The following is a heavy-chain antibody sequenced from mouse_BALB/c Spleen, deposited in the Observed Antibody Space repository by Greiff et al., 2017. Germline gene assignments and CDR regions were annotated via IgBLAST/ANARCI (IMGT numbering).Heavy chain of an antibody. CDR1: GFTFSSYA. CDR2: ISSGGIYT. CDR3: ARAYYGSEGFAY. D-gene: IGHD1-1*01. J-gene: IGHJ3*01. Sequence: EVKLVESGGGLVKPGGSLKLSCAASGFTFSSYAMSWVRQSPEKRLEWVAEISSGGIYTYYPDTVTGRFTISRDNAKNTLYLEMSSLRSEDTAMYYCARAYYGSEGFAYWGQGTLVTVSA. V-gene: IGHV5-9-4*01.